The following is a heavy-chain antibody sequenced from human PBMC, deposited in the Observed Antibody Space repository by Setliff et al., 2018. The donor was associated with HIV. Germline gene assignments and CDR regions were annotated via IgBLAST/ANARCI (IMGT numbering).Heavy chain of an antibody. CDR2: IHPSGST. D-gene: IGHD2-2*01. V-gene: IGHV4-34*01. CDR1: GESFSGFY. CDR3: AGQKKSSSWSPNDY. J-gene: IGHJ4*02. Sequence: SSETLSLTCAVYGESFSGFYWNWIRQPPGKGLEWIGEIHPSGSTRYSPSLDRRVTISRDTSKRQVFLKVPFVDAADTAVYYCAGQKKSSSWSPNDYWGQGTLVTVSS.